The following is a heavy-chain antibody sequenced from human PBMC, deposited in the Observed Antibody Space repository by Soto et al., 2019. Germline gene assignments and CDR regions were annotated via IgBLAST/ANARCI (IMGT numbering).Heavy chain of an antibody. CDR1: GGTFSSYT. J-gene: IGHJ2*01. V-gene: IGHV1-69*12. Sequence: QVQLVQSGTEVKKTGSTVTVSCKASGGTFSSYTISWVRQAPGQGLEWMGGIIPIFGTANYAQKFQGRVTITADESTSTAYMELSSLRSEYTAVYYCARGNHRWLQLWYFDLWGRGTLVTVSS. CDR2: IIPIFGTA. CDR3: ARGNHRWLQLWYFDL. D-gene: IGHD5-12*01.